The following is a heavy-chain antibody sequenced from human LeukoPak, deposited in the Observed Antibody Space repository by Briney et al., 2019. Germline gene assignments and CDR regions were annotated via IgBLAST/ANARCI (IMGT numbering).Heavy chain of an antibody. CDR1: GYTFTGYY. V-gene: IGHV1-2*02. D-gene: IGHD6-6*01. CDR3: ARPDSSSSLPLDAFDI. J-gene: IGHJ3*02. Sequence: ASVKVSCKASGYTFTGYYMHWVRQAPGQGLEWMGWINPNSGGTNYAQKFQGRVTMTRDTSISTAYMELSRPRSDDTAVYYCARPDSSSSLPLDAFDIWGQGTMVTVSS. CDR2: INPNSGGT.